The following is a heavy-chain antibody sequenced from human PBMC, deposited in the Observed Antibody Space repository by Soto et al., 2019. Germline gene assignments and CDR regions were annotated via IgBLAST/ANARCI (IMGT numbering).Heavy chain of an antibody. CDR1: GGSISSGDYY. V-gene: IGHV4-30-4*01. CDR2: IYYSGST. Sequence: LSLTCTVSGGSISSGDYYWSWIRQPPGKGLEWIGYIYYSGSTYYNPSLKSRVTISVDTSKNQFSLKLSSVTAADTAVYYCARADVNYDILTGTTHFDYWGQGTLVTVSS. J-gene: IGHJ4*02. CDR3: ARADVNYDILTGTTHFDY. D-gene: IGHD3-9*01.